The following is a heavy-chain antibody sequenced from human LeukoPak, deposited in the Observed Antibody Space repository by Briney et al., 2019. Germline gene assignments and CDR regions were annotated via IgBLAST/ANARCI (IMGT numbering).Heavy chain of an antibody. D-gene: IGHD3-16*02. V-gene: IGHV3-21*01. CDR1: GFTLSSYS. J-gene: IGHJ4*02. CDR2: ISSSSSYI. Sequence: GGSLRLSCAASGFTLSSYSMTWVRQAPGKGLEWVSSISSSSSYIYYADSVKGRFTISRDNAKNSLYLQMNSLRAEDTAVYYCAREARLGELSPSGYWGQGTLVTVSS. CDR3: AREARLGELSPSGY.